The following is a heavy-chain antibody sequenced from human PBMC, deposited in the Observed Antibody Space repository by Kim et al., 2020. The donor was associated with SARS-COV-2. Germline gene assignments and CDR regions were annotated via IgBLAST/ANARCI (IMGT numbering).Heavy chain of an antibody. V-gene: IGHV1-3*01. D-gene: IGHD3-10*01. CDR1: GYTFTRYA. CDR3: ARELGNWFGEVLGFDY. Sequence: ASVKVSCKASGYTFTRYAIHWVRQAPGQRFEWMGWINAGNGDTKYSQKFQGRITIARDTSASTAYMKLSSLRSEDTAVYYCARELGNWFGEVLGFDYWGQGTLVTVSS. J-gene: IGHJ4*02. CDR2: INAGNGDT.